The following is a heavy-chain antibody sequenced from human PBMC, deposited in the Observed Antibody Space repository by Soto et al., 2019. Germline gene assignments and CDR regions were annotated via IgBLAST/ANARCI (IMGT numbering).Heavy chain of an antibody. CDR1: GFTFDDYA. CDR2: ISWNSGSI. V-gene: IGHV3-9*01. Sequence: PGGSLRLSCAASGFTFDDYAMHWVRQAPGKGLEWVSGISWNSGSIVYADSVKGRFTISRDNAKNSLYLQMNSLRAEYTALYYCAKDKGGWLRPADFDYWGQGTLVTVSS. D-gene: IGHD5-12*01. CDR3: AKDKGGWLRPADFDY. J-gene: IGHJ4*02.